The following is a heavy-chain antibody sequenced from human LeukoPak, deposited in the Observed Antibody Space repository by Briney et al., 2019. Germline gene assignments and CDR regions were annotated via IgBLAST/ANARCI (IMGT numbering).Heavy chain of an antibody. CDR1: GFTFSDYY. CDR3: ARVVTTYDYYYYMDV. CDR2: ISSSGSTI. D-gene: IGHD4-11*01. J-gene: IGHJ6*03. Sequence: GGSLRLSCAASGFTFSDYYMSWIRQAPGKGLEWVSYISSSGSTIYHADSVKGRFTISRDNAKNSLYLQMNSLRVEDTAVYYCARVVTTYDYYYYMDVWGKGTTVTVSS. V-gene: IGHV3-11*04.